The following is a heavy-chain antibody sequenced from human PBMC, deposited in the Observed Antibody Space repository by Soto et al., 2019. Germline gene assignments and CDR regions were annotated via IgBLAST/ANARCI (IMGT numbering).Heavy chain of an antibody. V-gene: IGHV5-51*01. CDR1: GFTFTNYW. CDR2: IYPGDSKT. J-gene: IGHJ4*02. Sequence: PGESLKISCKGSGFTFTNYWIAWVRQMPGKGLEWMGIIYPGDSKTRYSPSFQGQVTISADKSISTAFLQWSSLKASDTAMYYCARHPNYYDSSGYYYSDYWGQGTLVTVS. CDR3: ARHPNYYDSSGYYYSDY. D-gene: IGHD3-22*01.